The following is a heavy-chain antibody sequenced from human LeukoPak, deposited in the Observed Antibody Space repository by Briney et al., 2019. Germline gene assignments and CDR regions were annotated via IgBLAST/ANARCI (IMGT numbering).Heavy chain of an antibody. CDR2: IWYDGSNK. D-gene: IGHD2/OR15-2a*01. Sequence: PGGSLRLSCAASGFTFSSYGMPWVRQASGKGLEWVAVIWYDGSNKYYADSVKGRFTISRDNSKNTLYLQMNSLRAEDTAVYYCARKTFYAFDIWGQGTMVTVSS. J-gene: IGHJ3*02. CDR1: GFTFSSYG. CDR3: ARKTFYAFDI. V-gene: IGHV3-33*01.